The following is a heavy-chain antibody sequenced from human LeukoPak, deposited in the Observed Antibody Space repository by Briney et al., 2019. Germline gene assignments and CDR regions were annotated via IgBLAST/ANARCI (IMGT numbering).Heavy chain of an antibody. CDR2: ISGSGGST. Sequence: GGSLRLSCAASGFTFSSYAMSWLRQAPGKGLEWVSAISGSGGSTYYAHSVKGRFTISRDNSKNTLYLQMNSLRAEDTAVYYCAKDRRAGSYDYWGQGTLVTVSS. D-gene: IGHD3-10*01. CDR3: AKDRRAGSYDY. J-gene: IGHJ4*02. CDR1: GFTFSSYA. V-gene: IGHV3-23*01.